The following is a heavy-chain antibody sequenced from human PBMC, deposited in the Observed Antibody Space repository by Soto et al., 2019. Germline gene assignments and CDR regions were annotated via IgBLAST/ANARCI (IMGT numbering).Heavy chain of an antibody. V-gene: IGHV3-23*01. CDR1: GLTFSSYA. J-gene: IGHJ4*02. CDR3: AKETSNSGCFDY. CDR2: IRGSGGTT. D-gene: IGHD6-19*01. Sequence: EVQLLESGGGLVQPGGSLRLSCAASGLTFSSYAMNWVRQAPGKGLEWVSGIRGSGGTTYYADSVKGRFTISRDNSKNTLSLQMKSLRAANTAVYYCAKETSNSGCFDYWGQGTLVTVSS.